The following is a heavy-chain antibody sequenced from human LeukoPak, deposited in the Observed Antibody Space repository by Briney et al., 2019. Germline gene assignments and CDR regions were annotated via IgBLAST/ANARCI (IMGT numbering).Heavy chain of an antibody. J-gene: IGHJ5*02. CDR2: INHSGST. CDR3: ARVPVPYSSSWYNPEGWFDP. CDR1: GGSFSGYY. D-gene: IGHD6-13*01. Sequence: PSETLSLTCAVYGGSFSGYYWSWIRQPPGKGLEWIGEINHSGSTNYNPSLKSRVTISVDTSKNQFSLKLSSVTAADTAVYYCARVPVPYSSSWYNPEGWFDPWGQGTLVTVSS. V-gene: IGHV4-34*01.